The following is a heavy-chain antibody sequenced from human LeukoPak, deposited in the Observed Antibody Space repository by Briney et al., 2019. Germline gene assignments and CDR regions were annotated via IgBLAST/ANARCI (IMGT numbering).Heavy chain of an antibody. Sequence: SETLSLTCTVSGGSISSSSYYWGWIRQHPGKGLEWIGYIYYSGSTYYNPSLKSRVTISVDTSKNQFSLKLSSVTAADTAVYYCARVHYSYYYYYGMDVWGQGTTVTVSS. V-gene: IGHV4-31*03. D-gene: IGHD4-11*01. CDR2: IYYSGST. CDR1: GGSISSSSYY. CDR3: ARVHYSYYYYYGMDV. J-gene: IGHJ6*02.